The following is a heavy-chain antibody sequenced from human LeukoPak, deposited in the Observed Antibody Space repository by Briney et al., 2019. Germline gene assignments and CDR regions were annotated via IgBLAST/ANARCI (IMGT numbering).Heavy chain of an antibody. CDR3: AKDPQQDYYMDV. J-gene: IGHJ6*03. CDR1: GFTFSSYA. V-gene: IGHV3-23*01. CDR2: ISGSGGST. D-gene: IGHD6-13*01. Sequence: GGSLRLSCAASGFTFSSYAMSWVRQAPGKGLEWVPAISGSGGSTYYADSVKGRFTISRDNSKNTLYLQMNSLRAEDTAVYYCAKDPQQDYYMDVWGKGTTVTVSS.